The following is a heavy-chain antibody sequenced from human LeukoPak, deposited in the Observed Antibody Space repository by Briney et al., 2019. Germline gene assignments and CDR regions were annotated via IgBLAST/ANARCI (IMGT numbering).Heavy chain of an antibody. V-gene: IGHV3-23*01. CDR3: ARDGFSSSWGLAY. CDR2: ISGSGGST. Sequence: GGSLRLSCAASGFTFSSYAVSWVRQAPGKGLEWVSAISGSGGSTYYADSVKGRFTISRDNSKNTLYLQMNSLRAEDTAVYYCARDGFSSSWGLAYWGQGTLVTVSS. D-gene: IGHD6-13*01. CDR1: GFTFSSYA. J-gene: IGHJ4*02.